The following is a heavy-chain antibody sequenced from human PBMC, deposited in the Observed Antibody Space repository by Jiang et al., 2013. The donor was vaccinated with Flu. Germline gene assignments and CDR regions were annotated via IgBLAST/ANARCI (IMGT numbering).Heavy chain of an antibody. CDR2: INPNSGGT. Sequence: VQLVESGAEVKKPGASVKVSCKASGYTFTGYYMHWVRQAPGQGLEWMGWINPNSGGTNYAQKFQGWVTMTRDTSISTAYMELSRLRSDDTAVYYCARVNSGSYYHGGAFDIWGQGTMVTVSS. V-gene: IGHV1-2*04. CDR3: ARVNSGSYYHGGAFDI. CDR1: GYTFTGYY. J-gene: IGHJ3*02. D-gene: IGHD1-26*01.